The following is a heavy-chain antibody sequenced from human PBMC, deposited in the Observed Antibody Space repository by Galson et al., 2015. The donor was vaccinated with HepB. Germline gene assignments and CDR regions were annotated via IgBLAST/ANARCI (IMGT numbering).Heavy chain of an antibody. Sequence: SVKVSCKASGYTFTGYYMHWVRQAPGQGLEWMGRINPNSGGTDYAQKFQGRVTMTRDTSISTAYMELSRLRSDDTAVYYCARSGSRGASWFDPWGQGTLVTVSS. CDR2: INPNSGGT. D-gene: IGHD3-10*01. V-gene: IGHV1-2*06. CDR1: GYTFTGYY. CDR3: ARSGSRGASWFDP. J-gene: IGHJ5*02.